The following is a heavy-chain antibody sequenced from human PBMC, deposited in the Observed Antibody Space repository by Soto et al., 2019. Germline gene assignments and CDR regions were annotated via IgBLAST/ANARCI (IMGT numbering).Heavy chain of an antibody. Sequence: GGSLRLSCAASGFTLSTYGMHWVRQAPGKGLEWVALIWDDASHENYADSVKGRFTISRDNSNNTLYLQMNSLRAEDTAVYYCARGAVVTDYWGQGTLVTVSS. CDR3: ARGAVVTDY. V-gene: IGHV3-33*01. CDR1: GFTLSTYG. J-gene: IGHJ4*02. D-gene: IGHD2-21*02. CDR2: IWDDASHE.